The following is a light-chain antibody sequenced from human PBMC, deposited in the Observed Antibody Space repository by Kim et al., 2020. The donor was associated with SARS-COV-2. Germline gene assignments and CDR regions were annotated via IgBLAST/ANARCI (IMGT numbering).Light chain of an antibody. Sequence: KTVTMSCTRISGSISSNYVQWYQQRPGSSPTTVIYEDNQRPSGVPDRFSGSIDSSSNSASLSISGLKTEDEADYYCQSYDSSNLRVFGGGTKLTVL. CDR3: QSYDSSNLRV. V-gene: IGLV6-57*01. CDR1: SGSISSNY. CDR2: EDN. J-gene: IGLJ3*02.